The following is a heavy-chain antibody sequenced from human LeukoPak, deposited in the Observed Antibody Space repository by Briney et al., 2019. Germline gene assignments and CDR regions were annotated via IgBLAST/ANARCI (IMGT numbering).Heavy chain of an antibody. Sequence: GGSRRLSCAASGFTFDDYAMHWARQAPGKGLEWVSGISWNSGSIGYADSVKGRFTISRDNAKNSLYLQMNSLRAEDTALYYCAKDQYGSGSYYTDWGQGTLVTVSS. CDR2: ISWNSGSI. CDR1: GFTFDDYA. CDR3: AKDQYGSGSYYTD. J-gene: IGHJ4*02. V-gene: IGHV3-9*01. D-gene: IGHD3-10*01.